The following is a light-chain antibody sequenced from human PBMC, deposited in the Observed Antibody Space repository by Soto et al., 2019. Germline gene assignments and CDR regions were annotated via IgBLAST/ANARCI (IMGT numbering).Light chain of an antibody. CDR2: DAS. CDR1: QSVSTY. V-gene: IGKV3-11*01. J-gene: IGKJ5*01. Sequence: EIELTQSPATLSLSPGERATLSCRAGQSVSTYLAWYQQKPGQAPRLLIYDASNRATGIPARFSGSGSGTDFTLTISSLEPEDFAVYSCHQRSKGITFGQGTRREIK. CDR3: HQRSKGIT.